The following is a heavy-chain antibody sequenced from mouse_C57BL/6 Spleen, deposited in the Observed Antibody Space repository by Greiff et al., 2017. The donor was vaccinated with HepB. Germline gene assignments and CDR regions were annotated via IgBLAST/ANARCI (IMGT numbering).Heavy chain of an antibody. D-gene: IGHD2-2*01. V-gene: IGHV1-50*01. CDR2: IDPSDSYT. CDR3: ARGGYDGAY. Sequence: VQLQQPGAELVKPGASVKLSCKASGYTFTSYWMQWVKQRPGQGLEWIGEIDPSDSYTNYNQKFKGKATLTVDTSSSTAYMQLSSLTSEDSAVYYCARGGYDGAYWGQGTLVTVSA. J-gene: IGHJ3*01. CDR1: GYTFTSYW.